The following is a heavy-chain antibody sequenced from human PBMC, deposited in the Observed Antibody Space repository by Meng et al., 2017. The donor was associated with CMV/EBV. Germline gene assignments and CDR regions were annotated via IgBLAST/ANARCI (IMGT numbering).Heavy chain of an antibody. D-gene: IGHD2-2*02. J-gene: IGHJ6*02. CDR2: MNPNSGNT. CDR1: GYTFTSYD. V-gene: IGHV1-8*03. CDR3: ARVVVPAAIRAISDFCSGFSGYGMDV. Sequence: ASVKVSCKASGYTFTSYDINWVRQATGQGLEWMGWMNPNSGNTGYAQKFQGRVTLTRNTSISTAYMELSSLRSEDTAVYYCARVVVPAAIRAISDFCSGFSGYGMDVWGQGTTVTVSS.